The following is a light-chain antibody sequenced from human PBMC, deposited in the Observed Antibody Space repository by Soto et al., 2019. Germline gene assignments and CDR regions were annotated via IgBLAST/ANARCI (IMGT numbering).Light chain of an antibody. CDR3: SSYAGGNNAYV. Sequence: QSVLTQPPSASGSPGQSVTSSCTGASSDVGGYNYVSWYQQHPGKAPKLMIYEVTKRPSGVPDRFSGSKSGNTASLTVSGLQPEDEADYYCSSYAGGNNAYVFGTGTKVTVL. V-gene: IGLV2-8*01. J-gene: IGLJ1*01. CDR1: SSDVGGYNY. CDR2: EVT.